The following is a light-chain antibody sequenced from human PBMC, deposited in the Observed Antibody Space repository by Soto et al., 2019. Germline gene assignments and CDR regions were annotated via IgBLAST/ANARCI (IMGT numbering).Light chain of an antibody. V-gene: IGKV1-33*01. CDR2: GAS. Sequence: DIQMTQSPSPLSASVGARVSITCQASQDIRTSLSWFQHKPGRAPKLLIYGASYLETGVPSRFRGSGSGTDFTFTITSLQPEDIATYYCQHYNNLPPFTFGPGTIVDIK. CDR1: QDIRTS. CDR3: QHYNNLPPFT. J-gene: IGKJ3*01.